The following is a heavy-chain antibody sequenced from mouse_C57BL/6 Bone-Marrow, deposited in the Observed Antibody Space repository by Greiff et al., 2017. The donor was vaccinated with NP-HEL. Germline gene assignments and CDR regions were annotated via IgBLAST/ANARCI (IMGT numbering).Heavy chain of an antibody. Sequence: DVKLVESGGGLVQPGGSLKLSCAASGFTFSDYYMYWVRQTPEKRLEWVAYISNGGGSTYYPDTVKGRFTISRDNAKNTLYLQMSRLKSEDTAMYYCASALRAYYYAMDYWGQGTSVTVSS. V-gene: IGHV5-12*01. D-gene: IGHD2-12*01. CDR1: GFTFSDYY. CDR3: ASALRAYYYAMDY. CDR2: ISNGGGST. J-gene: IGHJ4*01.